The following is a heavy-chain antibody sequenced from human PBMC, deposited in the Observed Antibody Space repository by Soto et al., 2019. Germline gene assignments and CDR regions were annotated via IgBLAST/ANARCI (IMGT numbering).Heavy chain of an antibody. CDR2: LNWNGDNL. J-gene: IGHJ4*02. V-gene: IGHV3-9*01. CDR1: GFTFDDYA. Sequence: VQLVESGGGLVEPGRSLRLSCTASGFTFDDYAFHWVRQRPGKGLEWVSGLNWNGDNLAYADSVKGRFTISRDNAKNSLDLQTNGLRPHDTAFYYCVKRVTLSLQARLDSWGQGTLITVSS. D-gene: IGHD2-21*02. CDR3: VKRVTLSLQARLDS.